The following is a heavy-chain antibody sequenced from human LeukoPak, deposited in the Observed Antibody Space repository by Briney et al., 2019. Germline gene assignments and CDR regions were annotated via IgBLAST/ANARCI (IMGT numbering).Heavy chain of an antibody. D-gene: IGHD3-22*01. V-gene: IGHV4-34*01. Sequence: SETLSLTCAVYGGSFGGYYWSWIRQPPGKGLEWIGYIYYSGSTYYNPSLKSRVTISVDTSKNQFSLKLSSVTAADTAVYYCARVTTIVVVNWFDPWGQGTLVTVSS. CDR3: ARVTTIVVVNWFDP. CDR2: IYYSGST. J-gene: IGHJ5*02. CDR1: GGSFGGYY.